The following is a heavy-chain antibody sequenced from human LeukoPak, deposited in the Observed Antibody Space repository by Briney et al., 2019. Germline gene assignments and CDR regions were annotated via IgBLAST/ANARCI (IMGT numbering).Heavy chain of an antibody. V-gene: IGHV4-59*08. J-gene: IGHJ6*03. D-gene: IGHD4-23*01. CDR2: IDYSGSP. CDR3: ARLAPQGYHGGMGV. Sequence: SETLSLTCTVSGGSFSSYYWTWIRQPPGKGLEWIGYIDYSGSPTYHPSLKSRVTISVDTSKNQFSLKLGSVTAADTAVYYCARLAPQGYHGGMGVWGKGTTVTVSS. CDR1: GGSFSSYY.